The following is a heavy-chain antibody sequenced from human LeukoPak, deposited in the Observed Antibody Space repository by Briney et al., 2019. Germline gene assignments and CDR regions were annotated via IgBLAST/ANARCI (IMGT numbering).Heavy chain of an antibody. V-gene: IGHV3-23*01. J-gene: IGHJ5*02. D-gene: IGHD1-26*01. CDR2: VSGADGTT. CDR1: GFTFSAYG. Sequence: GGSLRLSCAASGFTFSAYGMSWVRQSPRKGLEWVSGVSGADGTTYYADSVKGRFTISRDDFRNTLFLQMDRLRAEDTAVYYCAKDVLVGATTSTRGFDPWGQGTLVTVSS. CDR3: AKDVLVGATTSTRGFDP.